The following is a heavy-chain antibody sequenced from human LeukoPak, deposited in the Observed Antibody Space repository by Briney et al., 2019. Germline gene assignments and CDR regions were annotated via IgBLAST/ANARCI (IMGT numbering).Heavy chain of an antibody. J-gene: IGHJ4*02. Sequence: GGSLRLSCAASGFTFSSYAMHWVRQAPGKGLEWVAVISYDGSNKYYADSVKGRFTISRDNSKNTLYLQMNSLRVEDTAVYYCAKDRGYWGQGTLVTVSS. CDR3: AKDRGY. CDR1: GFTFSSYA. V-gene: IGHV3-30-3*01. CDR2: ISYDGSNK.